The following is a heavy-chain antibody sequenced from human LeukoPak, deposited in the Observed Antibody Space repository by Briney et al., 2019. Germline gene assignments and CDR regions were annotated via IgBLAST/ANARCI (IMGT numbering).Heavy chain of an antibody. CDR2: IIPIFGTA. J-gene: IGHJ3*02. CDR1: GGTLSSYA. V-gene: IGHV1-69*13. D-gene: IGHD3-9*01. CDR3: ARGGRRVRYFDWLLPEAFDI. Sequence: GASVKVSCKASGGTLSSYAISWVRQAPGQGLEWMAGIIPIFGTANYAQKFQGRVTITADESTSTAYMELSSLRSEDTAVYYCARGGRRVRYFDWLLPEAFDIWGQGTMVTVSS.